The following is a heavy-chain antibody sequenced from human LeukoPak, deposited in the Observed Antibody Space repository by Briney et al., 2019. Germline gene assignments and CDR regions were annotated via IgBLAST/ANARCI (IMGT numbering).Heavy chain of an antibody. CDR2: IYYSGST. CDR1: GYSISSSNW. J-gene: IGHJ4*02. CDR3: ARARVATLDY. Sequence: SETLSLTCAVSGYSISSSNWWGWIRQPPGKGLEWIGYIYYSGSTNYNPSLKSRVTISVDKSKNQFSLKLSSVTAADTAVYYCARARVATLDYWGQGTLVTVSS. V-gene: IGHV4-28*03. D-gene: IGHD5-12*01.